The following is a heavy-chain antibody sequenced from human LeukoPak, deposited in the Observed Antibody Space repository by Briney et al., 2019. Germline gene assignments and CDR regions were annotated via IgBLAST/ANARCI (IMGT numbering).Heavy chain of an antibody. D-gene: IGHD6-13*01. V-gene: IGHV3-49*03. J-gene: IGHJ2*01. Sequence: PGGSLRLSCTASGFTFGDYAMSWFRQAPGKGLEWVGFIRSKAYGGTTEYVASVKGRFIISRDDSKSIAYLQMNSLKTEDTAVYYCTSPRYSSTWYFDSWGRGTLVTVSS. CDR1: GFTFGDYA. CDR2: IRSKAYGGTT. CDR3: TSPRYSSTWYFDS.